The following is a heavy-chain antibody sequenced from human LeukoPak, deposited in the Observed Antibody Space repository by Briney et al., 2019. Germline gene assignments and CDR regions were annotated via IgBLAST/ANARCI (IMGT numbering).Heavy chain of an antibody. V-gene: IGHV4-59*01. CDR1: GGSISSYY. CDR3: ARTHYYGSGSYCWFDP. J-gene: IGHJ5*02. CDR2: IYYSGST. Sequence: SETLSLTCTVSGGSISSYYWSWIRQPSGKGLEWIGYIYYSGSTNYNPSLKSRVTISVDTSKNQFSLKLSSVTAADTAVYYCARTHYYGSGSYCWFDPWGQGTLVTVSS. D-gene: IGHD3-10*01.